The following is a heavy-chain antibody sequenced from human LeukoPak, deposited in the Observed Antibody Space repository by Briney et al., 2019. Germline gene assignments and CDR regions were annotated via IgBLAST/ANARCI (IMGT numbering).Heavy chain of an antibody. J-gene: IGHJ4*02. Sequence: GGSLRLSCAASGFTFSSYSMNWVRQAPGKGLGWVSSISSSSSYIYYADSVKGRFTISRDNAKNSLYLQMNSLRAEDTAVYYCARAPPGRAVAGFDYWGQGTLVTVSS. D-gene: IGHD6-19*01. V-gene: IGHV3-21*01. CDR2: ISSSSSYI. CDR3: ARAPPGRAVAGFDY. CDR1: GFTFSSYS.